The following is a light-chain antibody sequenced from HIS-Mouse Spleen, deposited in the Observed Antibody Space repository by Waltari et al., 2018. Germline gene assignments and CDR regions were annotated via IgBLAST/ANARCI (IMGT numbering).Light chain of an antibody. Sequence: SYELPRPPSVSVSPGQTARITCSGDALPKKYAYWYQQKSGKAPVLVIYEDSKRPSGIPERFSGSSSGTMATLTISGAQVEDEADYYCYSTDSSGNHRVFGGGTKLTVL. CDR1: ALPKKY. CDR2: EDS. J-gene: IGLJ2*01. V-gene: IGLV3-10*01. CDR3: YSTDSSGNHRV.